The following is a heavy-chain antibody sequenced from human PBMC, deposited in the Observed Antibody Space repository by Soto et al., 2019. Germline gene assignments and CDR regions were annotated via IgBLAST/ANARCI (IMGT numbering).Heavy chain of an antibody. J-gene: IGHJ6*02. CDR3: ARAGWLSAVRIPFGLDV. V-gene: IGHV1-46*01. CDR1: GYTFSNYY. Sequence: ASVKVSCKASGYTFSNYYIHWVRQAPGQGLEWMGIINPNGGSTTYAQKFQGRVTMTRDTSTSTVYMELSSLTSEDTALYYCARAGWLSAVRIPFGLDVGRQGTTVTVSS. CDR2: INPNGGST. D-gene: IGHD2-15*01.